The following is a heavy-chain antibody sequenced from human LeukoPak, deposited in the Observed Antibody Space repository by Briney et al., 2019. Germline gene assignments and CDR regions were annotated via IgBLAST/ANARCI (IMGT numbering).Heavy chain of an antibody. D-gene: IGHD6-13*01. V-gene: IGHV3-30*02. CDR3: AKGYSSSWFSNWFDP. CDR1: GFTFSSYG. Sequence: PGGSLRLSCAASGFTFSSYGMHWVRQAPGKGLEWVAFIRNDGSNKYYADSVKGRFTTSRDNSKNTLYLQMNSLRAEDTAVYYCAKGYSSSWFSNWFDPWGQGTLVTVSS. CDR2: IRNDGSNK. J-gene: IGHJ5*02.